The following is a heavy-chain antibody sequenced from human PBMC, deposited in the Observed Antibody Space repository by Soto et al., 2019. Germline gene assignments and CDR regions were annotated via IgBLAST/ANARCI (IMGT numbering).Heavy chain of an antibody. CDR3: ARENNVLPGGYFDY. Sequence: SETLSLTCTVSGDSISSYSWSWIRQPPGKGLEWIGNIHYNGNTKYSPSLKSRVTMSVDTSKNQFSLKLSSVTAADTAVYYCARENNVLPGGYFDYWGQGTVVTVSS. CDR2: IHYNGNT. CDR1: GDSISSYS. J-gene: IGHJ4*02. V-gene: IGHV4-59*12. D-gene: IGHD3-10*01.